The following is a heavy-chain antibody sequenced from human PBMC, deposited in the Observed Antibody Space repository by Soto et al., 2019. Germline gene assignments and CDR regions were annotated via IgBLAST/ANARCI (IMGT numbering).Heavy chain of an antibody. CDR3: ARDPYDSSGYYYL. CDR1: GFTFSSYS. J-gene: IGHJ5*02. V-gene: IGHV3-21*01. CDR2: ISISSSYI. Sequence: GGSLRLACAASGFTFSSYSMNWVRQAPGKGLEWVSSISISSSYIYYADSVKGRFTISXXXAXXSXXLXXNXXRAXDTAVYYCARDPYDSSGYYYLWGQGTLDTVSS. D-gene: IGHD3-22*01.